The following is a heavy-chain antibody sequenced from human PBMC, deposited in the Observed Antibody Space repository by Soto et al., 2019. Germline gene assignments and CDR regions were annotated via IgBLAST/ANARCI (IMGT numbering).Heavy chain of an antibody. D-gene: IGHD2-21*02. V-gene: IGHV3-30-3*01. CDR2: ISYDGSNK. Sequence: QVQLMESGGGVVQPGRSLRLSCAASGFTFSSYAMHWVRQAPGKGLEWVAVISYDGSNKYYADSVKGRFTISRDNSKNTLYLQMNSLRAEDTAVYYCARDWGPGGDCSACHYGMDVWGQGTTVTVSS. CDR3: ARDWGPGGDCSACHYGMDV. CDR1: GFTFSSYA. J-gene: IGHJ6*02.